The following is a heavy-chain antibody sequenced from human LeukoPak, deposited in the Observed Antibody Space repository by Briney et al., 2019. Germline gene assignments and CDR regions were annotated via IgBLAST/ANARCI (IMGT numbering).Heavy chain of an antibody. D-gene: IGHD3-10*02. CDR2: IRSKALYGTS. Sequence: PGGSLRLSCAASGFIVSRNYMSWVRQAPGRGLEWVGFIRSKALYGTSEYAAAVEGRFAISRDDSNNIVYLQMNSLKTEDTAVYFCVRESVRDYYFDYWGQGTLVTVSS. CDR3: VRESVRDYYFDY. CDR1: GFIVSRNY. J-gene: IGHJ4*02. V-gene: IGHV3-49*04.